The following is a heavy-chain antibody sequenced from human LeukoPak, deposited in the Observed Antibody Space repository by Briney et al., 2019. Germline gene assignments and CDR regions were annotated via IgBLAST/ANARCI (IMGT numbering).Heavy chain of an antibody. CDR1: GFTFSSYS. D-gene: IGHD6-6*01. Sequence: GGSLRLSCAASGFTFSSYSMKWVRQAPGKGLEWVSSISSSSSYIYYADSLKGRFTISRDNAKNSLYLQMNSLRAEDTAVYYCARTYSSSSAIYYYYGMDVWGQGTTVTVSS. CDR3: ARTYSSSSAIYYYYGMDV. V-gene: IGHV3-21*01. CDR2: ISSSSSYI. J-gene: IGHJ6*02.